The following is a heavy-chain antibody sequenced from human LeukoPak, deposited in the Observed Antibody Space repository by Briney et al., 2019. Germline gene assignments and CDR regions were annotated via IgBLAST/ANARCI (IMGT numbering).Heavy chain of an antibody. CDR2: ISAYNGNT. CDR3: ARDDGYNPSDLDY. D-gene: IGHD5-24*01. V-gene: IGHV1-18*01. J-gene: IGHJ4*02. CDR1: RGTFSSYA. Sequence: GASVTVSCKASRGTFSSYAISWVRQAPGQGLEWMGWISAYNGNTNYAQKLQGRVTMTTDTSTSTAYMELRSLRSDDTAVYYCARDDGYNPSDLDYWGQGTLVTVSS.